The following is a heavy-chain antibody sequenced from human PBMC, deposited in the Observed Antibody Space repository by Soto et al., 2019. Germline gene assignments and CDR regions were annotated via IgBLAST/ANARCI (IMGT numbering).Heavy chain of an antibody. CDR1: GGSFSGYY. J-gene: IGHJ4*02. V-gene: IGHV4-34*01. D-gene: IGHD3-3*01. Sequence: PSETLSLTCSVYGGSFSGYYWSWILQPPLKWLEWIGEINHSGSTNYNPSLKSRVTISVDTSKNQFSLKLSSVTSADTAVYYCERVGLRFLEWLLYSASRPIYFDYWGQGTLVTVS. CDR2: INHSGST. CDR3: ERVGLRFLEWLLYSASRPIYFDY.